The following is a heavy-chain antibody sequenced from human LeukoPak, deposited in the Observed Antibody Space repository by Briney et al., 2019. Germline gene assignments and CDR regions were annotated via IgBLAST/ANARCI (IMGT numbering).Heavy chain of an antibody. CDR3: ARTKFTWVGGFITGGGFAP. D-gene: IGHD3-10*01. V-gene: IGHV1-2*02. CDR1: GYTFTGYY. CDR2: INPDSSGT. Sequence: ASVKVSCKASGYTFTGYYMNWVRQAPGQGLEWMGWINPDSSGTSYAQNFQGRVTMTRDTSISTAYMELSRLRSDDTAVYYCARTKFTWVGGFITGGGFAPGAQGPLVTVPS. J-gene: IGHJ5*02.